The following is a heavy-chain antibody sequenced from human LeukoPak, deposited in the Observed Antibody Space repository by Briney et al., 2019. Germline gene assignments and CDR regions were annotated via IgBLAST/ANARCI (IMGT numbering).Heavy chain of an antibody. D-gene: IGHD6-6*01. CDR2: IYYSGST. Sequence: SETLSLTCTVSGDSIISSSYYWGWIRQSPGKGLEWIGSIYYSGSTTYNPSLKSRVTISVDTSKNQFSLKLSSVTAADTAVYYCARASEYSSSPPDYWGQGTLVTVSS. J-gene: IGHJ4*02. CDR1: GDSIISSSYY. V-gene: IGHV4-39*07. CDR3: ARASEYSSSPPDY.